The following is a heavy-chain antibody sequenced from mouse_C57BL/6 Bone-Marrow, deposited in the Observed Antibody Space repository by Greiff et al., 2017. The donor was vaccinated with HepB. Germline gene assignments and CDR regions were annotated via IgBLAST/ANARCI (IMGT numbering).Heavy chain of an antibody. V-gene: IGHV1-81*01. CDR2: IYPRSGNT. CDR1: GYTFTTYG. D-gene: IGHD1-1*01. J-gene: IGHJ4*01. Sequence: VQLKESGAELARPGASVKLSCKASGYTFTTYGISWVKQSTGQGLEWIGEIYPRSGNTYYNEKFKGKATLTADKSSSTAYMELRSLTSEDSAVYFCARLLLRYGMDYWGQGTSVTVSS. CDR3: ARLLLRYGMDY.